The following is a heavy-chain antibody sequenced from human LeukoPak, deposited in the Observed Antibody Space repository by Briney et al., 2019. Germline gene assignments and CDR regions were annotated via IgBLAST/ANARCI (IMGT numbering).Heavy chain of an antibody. J-gene: IGHJ4*02. V-gene: IGHV3-11*04. CDR2: ITSSGRSI. CDR1: GFTFSDYH. CDR3: ARDYR. D-gene: IGHD4-11*01. Sequence: GGSLRLSCAASGFTFSDYHMSWIHQAPGKGLEWVSHITSSGRSIYYADSVKGRFTISRDDAKNSLYLQMNSLRAEDTAVYYCARDYRWGQGTLVTVSS.